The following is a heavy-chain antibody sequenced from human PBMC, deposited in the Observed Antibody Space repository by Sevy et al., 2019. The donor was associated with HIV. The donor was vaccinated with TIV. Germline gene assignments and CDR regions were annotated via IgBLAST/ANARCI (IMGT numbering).Heavy chain of an antibody. V-gene: IGHV3-74*01. CDR1: GFTFSSNW. CDR2: INSDGSST. Sequence: GGSLRLSCAAPGFTFSSNWMHWVRQAPGKGLVWVSRINSDGSSTSYADSVKGRFTISRDNAKNTLYLQMNSLRAEDTAVYYCARDAFVLVTTGGKKDGYFQHWGQGALVTVSS. CDR3: ARDAFVLVTTGGKKDGYFQH. D-gene: IGHD4-17*01. J-gene: IGHJ1*01.